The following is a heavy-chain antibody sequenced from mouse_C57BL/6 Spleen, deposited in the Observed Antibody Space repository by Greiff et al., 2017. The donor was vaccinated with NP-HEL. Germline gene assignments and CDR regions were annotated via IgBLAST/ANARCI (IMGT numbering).Heavy chain of an antibody. CDR2: IWSGGST. V-gene: IGHV2-2*01. Sequence: QVQLQQSGPGLVQPSQCLSITCTVSGFSLTSYGVHWVRQSPGKGLEWLGVIWSGGSTDYNAAFISRLSISKDNSKSQVFFKMNSLQADDTAIYYCASQTGTLYYFDYWGKGTTLTVSS. CDR3: ASQTGTLYYFDY. D-gene: IGHD4-1*01. J-gene: IGHJ2*01. CDR1: GFSLTSYG.